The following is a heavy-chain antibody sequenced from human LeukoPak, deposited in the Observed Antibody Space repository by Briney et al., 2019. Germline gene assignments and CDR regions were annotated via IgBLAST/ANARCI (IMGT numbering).Heavy chain of an antibody. V-gene: IGHV3-48*03. CDR1: GFTFSNYE. J-gene: IGHJ4*02. D-gene: IGHD3-22*01. CDR2: VSVSGGAT. CDR3: ARDKYYYDSSGYSSFDY. Sequence: PGGSLRLSCAASGFTFSNYEMIWVRQAPGKGLEWLSYVSVSGGATEYADSVKGRFTISRDNAKNSLYLQMNSLRAEDTAVYYCARDKYYYDSSGYSSFDYWGQGTLVTVSS.